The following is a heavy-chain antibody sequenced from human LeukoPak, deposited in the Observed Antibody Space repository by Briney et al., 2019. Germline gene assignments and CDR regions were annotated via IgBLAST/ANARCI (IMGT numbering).Heavy chain of an antibody. V-gene: IGHV1-2*02. J-gene: IGHJ4*02. CDR1: GYTFTGYY. Sequence: AASVKVSCKASGYTFTGYYIHWVRQAPGQGLEWMGWINPNSGGTNYAQKFQGRVTMTRDTSISTAYMELSRLRSDDTAVYYCARSQRKYSSGWYVVDYWGQGTLVTVSS. CDR3: ARSQRKYSSGWYVVDY. D-gene: IGHD6-19*01. CDR2: INPNSGGT.